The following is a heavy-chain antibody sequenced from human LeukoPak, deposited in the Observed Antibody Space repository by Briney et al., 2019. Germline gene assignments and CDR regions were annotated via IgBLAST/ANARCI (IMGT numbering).Heavy chain of an antibody. Sequence: GESLKISCKGSGYSFTSYWIGWVRQMPGKGLEWMGIIYPGDSDTRYSPSFQGQVTISADKSISTAYLQWSSLKASDTAMYYCARQMATINYYYYGMDVWGQGTTVTVSS. J-gene: IGHJ6*02. CDR2: IYPGDSDT. V-gene: IGHV5-51*01. CDR3: ARQMATINYYYYGMDV. CDR1: GYSFTSYW. D-gene: IGHD5-24*01.